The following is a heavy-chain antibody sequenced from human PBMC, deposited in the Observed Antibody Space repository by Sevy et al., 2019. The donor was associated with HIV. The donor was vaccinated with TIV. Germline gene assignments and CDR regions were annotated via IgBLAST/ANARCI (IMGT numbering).Heavy chain of an antibody. Sequence: ASVEVSCKASGGTFSSYAISWVRQAPGQGLEWLGGIIPIFGTANYAQKFQGRVTITGDDFTGTAYMELSSLRSEDTAVNYCARIGANYYDTDDVDYWGQGTLVTVSS. CDR2: IIPIFGTA. J-gene: IGHJ4*02. CDR1: GGTFSSYA. D-gene: IGHD3-22*01. V-gene: IGHV1-69*13. CDR3: ARIGANYYDTDDVDY.